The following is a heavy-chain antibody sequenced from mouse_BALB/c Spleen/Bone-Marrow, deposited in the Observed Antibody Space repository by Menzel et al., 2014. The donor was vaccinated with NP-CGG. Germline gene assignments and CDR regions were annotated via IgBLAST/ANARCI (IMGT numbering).Heavy chain of an antibody. Sequence: VKLMESGADLVRPGSSVKISCKASGYAFSNYWVNWVKQRPGQGLEWIGQIYPGDGDTNYNGKFKGKATLTADKSSSTAYMQLSSLTSEDSAVYFCARCDGYSYYFDYWGQGTTLTVSS. CDR1: GYAFSNYW. J-gene: IGHJ2*01. CDR2: IYPGDGDT. V-gene: IGHV1-80*01. CDR3: ARCDGYSYYFDY. D-gene: IGHD2-3*01.